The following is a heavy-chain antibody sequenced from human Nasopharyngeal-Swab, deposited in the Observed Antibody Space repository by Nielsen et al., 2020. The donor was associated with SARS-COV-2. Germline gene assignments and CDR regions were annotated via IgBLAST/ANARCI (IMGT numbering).Heavy chain of an antibody. V-gene: IGHV1-3*01. J-gene: IGHJ6*02. CDR2: IIPFFGNT. CDR1: GYIFTSFP. Sequence: ASVKVSCKASGYIFTSFPMHWVRQAPGQRLEWMGWIIPFFGNTKYSQKLQDRVTITRDTSASTAYMELSSLRSEDTAVYYCASLYYYDSRGYFQYGMDVWGQGTTVTVSS. D-gene: IGHD3-22*01. CDR3: ASLYYYDSRGYFQYGMDV.